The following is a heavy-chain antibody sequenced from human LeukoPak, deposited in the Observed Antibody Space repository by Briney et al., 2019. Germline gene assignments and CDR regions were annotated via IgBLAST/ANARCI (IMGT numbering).Heavy chain of an antibody. CDR2: ISWNSGSI. J-gene: IGHJ5*02. V-gene: IGHV3-9*01. D-gene: IGHD2-2*01. CDR3: AKGCSSTSCPDWFDP. Sequence: PGGSLRLSCAASGFTFDDYAMHWVRQAPGKGLEWVSGISWNSGSIGYADSVKGRFTISRDNAKNSLYLQMNSLSAEDTALYYCAKGCSSTSCPDWFDPWGQGTLVTVSS. CDR1: GFTFDDYA.